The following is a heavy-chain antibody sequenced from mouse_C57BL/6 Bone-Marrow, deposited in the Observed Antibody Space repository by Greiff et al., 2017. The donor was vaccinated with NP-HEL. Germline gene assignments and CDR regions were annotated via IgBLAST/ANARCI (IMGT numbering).Heavy chain of an antibody. V-gene: IGHV1-69*01. Sequence: VQLQQPGAELVMPGASVKLSCKASGYTFTSYWMHWVKQRPGQGLEWIGEIDPSDSYTNYNQKFKGKSTLTVDKSSSTAYMQLSSLTSEDSAVYYCARWTSKGDYWGQGTTLTVSS. J-gene: IGHJ2*01. CDR1: GYTFTSYW. CDR2: IDPSDSYT. D-gene: IGHD2-10*02. CDR3: ARWTSKGDY.